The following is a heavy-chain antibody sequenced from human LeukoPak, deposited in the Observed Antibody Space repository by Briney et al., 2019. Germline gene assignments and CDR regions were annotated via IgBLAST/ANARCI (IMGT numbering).Heavy chain of an antibody. D-gene: IGHD1-7*01. Sequence: ASVKVSYKASVYTFSTYGISWVRQSPGQGLEWMGWISAYNGQTNYAQKVQGRVTMTTDTSTKTAYMELRSLGSDDTAVYYCAGVAGFYWNSDSFDSWGQGTQVTVSS. CDR2: ISAYNGQT. CDR1: VYTFSTYG. J-gene: IGHJ4*02. V-gene: IGHV1-18*01. CDR3: AGVAGFYWNSDSFDS.